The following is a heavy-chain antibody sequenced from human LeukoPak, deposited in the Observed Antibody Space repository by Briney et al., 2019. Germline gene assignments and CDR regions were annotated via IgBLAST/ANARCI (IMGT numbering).Heavy chain of an antibody. CDR3: AKDAPNSYDTSGYFGDFDY. V-gene: IGHV3-23*01. CDR1: GFTFSSYA. Sequence: GGSLRLSCAASGFTFSSYAMSWVRQAPGKGLEWVSIISGSGGSTYYTDSVKGRFTISRDNSKNTLYLQMNSLRVEDTAVYYCAKDAPNSYDTSGYFGDFDYWGQGTLVTVSS. J-gene: IGHJ4*02. CDR2: ISGSGGST. D-gene: IGHD3-22*01.